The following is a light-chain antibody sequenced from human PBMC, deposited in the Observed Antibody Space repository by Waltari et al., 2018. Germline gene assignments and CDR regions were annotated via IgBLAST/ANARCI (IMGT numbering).Light chain of an antibody. Sequence: QSALTQPASVSGSPGQSITISCGGSSNDVGGYNFVSWYQQHPGKAPKGIIYDVNNRPSGMSSRFSGSKSDNTASLTISDLQTEYEADYYCGSYVNTRVLFVFGSGTKVTVL. CDR1: SNDVGGYNF. V-gene: IGLV2-14*03. CDR3: GSYVNTRVLFV. J-gene: IGLJ1*01. CDR2: DVN.